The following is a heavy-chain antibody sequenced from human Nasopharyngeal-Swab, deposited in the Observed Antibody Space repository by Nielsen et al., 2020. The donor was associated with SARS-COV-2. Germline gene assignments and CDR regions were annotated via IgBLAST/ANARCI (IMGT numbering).Heavy chain of an antibody. D-gene: IGHD5-18*01. Sequence: WVRQAPGQGLEWMGIINPSGGSTSYAQKFQGRVTMTRDTSTSTVYMELSSLRSEDTAVYYCARVDTAMVSYYYYGMGVWGQGTTVTVSS. CDR2: INPSGGST. V-gene: IGHV1-46*01. J-gene: IGHJ6*02. CDR3: ARVDTAMVSYYYYGMGV.